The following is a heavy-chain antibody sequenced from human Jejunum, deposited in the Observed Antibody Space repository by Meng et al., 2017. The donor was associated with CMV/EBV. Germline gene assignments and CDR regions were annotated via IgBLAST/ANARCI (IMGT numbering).Heavy chain of an antibody. D-gene: IGHD6-6*01. Sequence: SGSSIPSGYSWGWIRQAPGRGLEWIGNIYHSGTSYNNPSLKSRVTMSVDTSKNQFSLRLTSVTAADTAVYYCARVVLYHYGMDVWGHGTTVTVSS. CDR1: GSSIPSGYS. CDR3: ARVVLYHYGMDV. J-gene: IGHJ6*02. CDR2: IYHSGTS. V-gene: IGHV4-38-2*02.